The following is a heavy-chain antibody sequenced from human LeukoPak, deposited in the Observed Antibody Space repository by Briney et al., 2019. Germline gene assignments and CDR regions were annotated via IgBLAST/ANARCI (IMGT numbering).Heavy chain of an antibody. J-gene: IGHJ3*02. D-gene: IGHD3-10*01. CDR3: ARELGVLLWFGEFPDAFDI. Sequence: RAGGSLRLSCAASGFTFDDYGMSWVRQAPGKGLEWVAGINWNGGSTGYADSVKGRFTISRDNAKNSLYLQMNSLRAEDTALYYCARELGVLLWFGEFPDAFDIWGQGTMVTVSS. CDR2: INWNGGST. CDR1: GFTFDDYG. V-gene: IGHV3-20*04.